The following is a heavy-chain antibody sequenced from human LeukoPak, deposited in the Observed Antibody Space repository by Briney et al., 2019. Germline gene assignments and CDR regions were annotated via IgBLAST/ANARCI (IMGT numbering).Heavy chain of an antibody. CDR1: GYTFTNNF. CDR3: ARDNSLRDTAWWFDP. V-gene: IGHV1-46*01. Sequence: ASVNVSCKASGYTFTNNFMHWVRQAPGQGLEWIGIINPSGDNTWYAQKFQGRVTMTRDMATSTDYLEVSSLRSEDTAVYYCARDNSLRDTAWWFDPWGQGTLVTVSS. CDR2: INPSGDNT. J-gene: IGHJ5*02. D-gene: IGHD5-24*01.